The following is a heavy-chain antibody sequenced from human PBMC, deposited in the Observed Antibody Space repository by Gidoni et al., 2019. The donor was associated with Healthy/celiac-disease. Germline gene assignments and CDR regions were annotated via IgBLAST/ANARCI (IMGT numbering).Heavy chain of an antibody. Sequence: EVQLVQSGAEVKKPGATVKTSGKVSGDTLTDYYMHWVQPAPGKGLEWMGRVYPEDGGTIYAETFQGRVTITADTSTDTAYMELSSLRSEDTAVYYCATGIKAPHYYYYMDVWGKGTTVTVSS. CDR1: GDTLTDYY. J-gene: IGHJ6*03. CDR3: ATGIKAPHYYYYMDV. CDR2: VYPEDGGT. V-gene: IGHV1-69-2*01.